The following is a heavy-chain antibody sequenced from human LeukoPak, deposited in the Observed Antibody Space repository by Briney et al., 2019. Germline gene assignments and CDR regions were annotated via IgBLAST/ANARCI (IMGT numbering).Heavy chain of an antibody. V-gene: IGHV4-34*01. J-gene: IGHJ5*02. Sequence: SETLSLTCADYGGPLSGYYWGWIRQPPGKGLEWIGEVSHRGITNYKPSLKSRASISIDTPKSQISLKLSSVTAADTALYYCVRDGGPNNYWFDPWGQGTLVTVSS. CDR1: GGPLSGYY. D-gene: IGHD4-23*01. CDR3: VRDGGPNNYWFDP. CDR2: VSHRGIT.